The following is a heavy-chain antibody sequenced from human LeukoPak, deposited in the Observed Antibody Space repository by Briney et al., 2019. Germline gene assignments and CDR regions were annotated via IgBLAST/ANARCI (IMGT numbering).Heavy chain of an antibody. CDR2: VYYGGSA. Sequence: PSETLSLTCTVSGDSITSGSYYWGWIRQAPGKGLEWIGGVYYGGSAYYNPSLKSRVTISIDTSKNHFSLQLTSVTVADTAVYYCARGAGQYLVLTYWGQGIQVAVSS. CDR3: ARGAGQYLVLTY. CDR1: GDSITSGSYY. D-gene: IGHD2-15*01. J-gene: IGHJ4*02. V-gene: IGHV4-39*07.